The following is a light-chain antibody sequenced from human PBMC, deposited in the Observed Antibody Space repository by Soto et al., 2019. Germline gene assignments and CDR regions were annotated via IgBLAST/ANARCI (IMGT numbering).Light chain of an antibody. CDR2: GAS. CDR1: QSIFNNY. Sequence: EIVLTQSPGTLSLSPRERATLSCRASQSIFNNYLAWYQQKTGEAPRLLVYGASFSAPRIPDRFSGTGSGTDFTLTISRLEPEDFAVYYCQQYGGSPFTFGQGTRLEIK. CDR3: QQYGGSPFT. V-gene: IGKV3-20*01. J-gene: IGKJ2*01.